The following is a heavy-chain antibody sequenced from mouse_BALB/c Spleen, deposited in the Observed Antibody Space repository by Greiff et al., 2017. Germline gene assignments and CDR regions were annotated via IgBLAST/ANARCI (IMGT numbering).Heavy chain of an antibody. CDR1: GYTFSSYW. J-gene: IGHJ3*01. CDR3: ARSGDGYYVFFAY. D-gene: IGHD2-3*01. V-gene: IGHV1-9*01. Sequence: QVQLKQSGAELMKPGASVKISCKATGYTFSSYWIEWVKQRPGHGLEWIGEILPGSGSTNYNEKFKGKATFTADTSSNTAYMQLSSLTSEDSAVYYCARSGDGYYVFFAYWGQGTLVTVSA. CDR2: ILPGSGST.